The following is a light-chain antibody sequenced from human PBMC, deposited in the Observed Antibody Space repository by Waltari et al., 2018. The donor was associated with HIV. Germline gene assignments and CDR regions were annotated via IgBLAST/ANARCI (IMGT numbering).Light chain of an antibody. CDR3: ATWTDSLSGVV. J-gene: IGLJ2*01. V-gene: IGLV1-47*01. CDR1: SSNIGSNY. CDR2: RNN. Sequence: QSVLTQSPSASGTPGQRVTTSCSGSSSNIGSNYVYWYQQLPGTAPKLLLYRNNPRPSGVPDRFSGSKSGTSASLAISGLRSEDEAHYYCATWTDSLSGVVFGGGTKLRVL.